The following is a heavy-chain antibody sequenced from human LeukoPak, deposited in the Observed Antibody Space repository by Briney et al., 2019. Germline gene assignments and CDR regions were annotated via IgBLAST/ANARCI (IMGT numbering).Heavy chain of an antibody. Sequence: ASVKVSCKTSGYTFTTYGLSWVRQATGQGLEWMGWIYGYNGNTNYAQKFQDRVTMTTDTSTRTAYMELKNLRSDDTAVYYCALGDILTGYWAEYFVYWGQGTLVAVSS. J-gene: IGHJ4*02. CDR1: GYTFTTYG. D-gene: IGHD3-9*01. V-gene: IGHV1-18*01. CDR3: ALGDILTGYWAEYFVY. CDR2: IYGYNGNT.